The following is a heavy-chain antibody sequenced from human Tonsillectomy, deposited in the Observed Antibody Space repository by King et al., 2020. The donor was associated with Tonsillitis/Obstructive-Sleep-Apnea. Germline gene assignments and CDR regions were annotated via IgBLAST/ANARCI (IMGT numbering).Heavy chain of an antibody. CDR2: IDPSDPYT. CDR3: ARREAYYYGSGSYSWFDP. D-gene: IGHD3-10*01. V-gene: IGHV5-10-1*01. CDR1: GYSLSSYW. Sequence: VQLVESGADVKKPGESLRISCKASGYSLSSYWITWVRKMPGEGLEGMGMIDPSDPYTNYSPSFQGHVTISADKSISTAYLQWSSLKASDTAIYYCARREAYYYGSGSYSWFDPWGQGTLVTVSS. J-gene: IGHJ5*02.